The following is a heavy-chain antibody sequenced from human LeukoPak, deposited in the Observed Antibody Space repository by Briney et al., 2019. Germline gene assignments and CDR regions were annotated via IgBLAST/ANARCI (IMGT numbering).Heavy chain of an antibody. V-gene: IGHV1-18*01. CDR1: GYTFSSYG. CDR2: ISAYNGNT. J-gene: IGHJ4*02. Sequence: ASVKVSSKASGYTFSSYGIRWVRQAPGQGLEWMGWISAYNGNTNYAQKLQGRVTMTTDTSTSTAYMELRSLRSDDTAVYYCARLGTIGYYFDYWGQGTLVTVSS. D-gene: IGHD3-16*01. CDR3: ARLGTIGYYFDY.